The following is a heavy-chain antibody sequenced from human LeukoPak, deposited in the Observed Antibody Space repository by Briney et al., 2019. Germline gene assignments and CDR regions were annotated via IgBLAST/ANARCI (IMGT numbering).Heavy chain of an antibody. Sequence: GGSLRLSCAASGFTFSNYSINWVRQAPGKGLEWVSSISSSSSYIYYADSVKGRFTISRDNSKNMMYLQMNSLRAEDTAVYYCAKAPRPVWFGEENYYNYYYMDVWGKGTTVTISS. V-gene: IGHV3-21*04. CDR2: ISSSSSYI. CDR3: AKAPRPVWFGEENYYNYYYMDV. D-gene: IGHD3-10*01. CDR1: GFTFSNYS. J-gene: IGHJ6*03.